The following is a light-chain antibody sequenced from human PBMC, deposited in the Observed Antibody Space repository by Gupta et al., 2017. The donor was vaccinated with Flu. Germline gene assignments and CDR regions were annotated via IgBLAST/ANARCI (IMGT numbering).Light chain of an antibody. V-gene: IGKV3-15*01. J-gene: IGKJ1*01. CDR3: QQYYNWPPWT. CDR1: QSVRGY. CDR2: GAS. Sequence: EVLMTQSPAALSVSPGERATLSCRASQSVRGYLAWYQQKPGQAPRLLIYGASTRATGIPARFSGSGSGTDFTLTISSLQSKDFAVYYCQQYYNWPPWTFGQGTKVEIK.